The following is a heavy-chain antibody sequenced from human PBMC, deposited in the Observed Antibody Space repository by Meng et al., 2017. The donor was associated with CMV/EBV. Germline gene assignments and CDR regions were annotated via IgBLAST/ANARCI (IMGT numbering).Heavy chain of an antibody. J-gene: IGHJ4*02. CDR1: GFTFSSYG. CDR2: IRYDGSNK. D-gene: IGHD6-6*01. CDR3: ARDLLKGGIAARPAGMGY. Sequence: GGSLRLSCAASGFTFSSYGMHWVRQAPGKGLEWVAFIRYDGSNKYYADSVKGRFTISRDNSKNTLYLQMNSLRAEDTAVYYCARDLLKGGIAARPAGMGYWGQGTLVTVSS. V-gene: IGHV3-30*02.